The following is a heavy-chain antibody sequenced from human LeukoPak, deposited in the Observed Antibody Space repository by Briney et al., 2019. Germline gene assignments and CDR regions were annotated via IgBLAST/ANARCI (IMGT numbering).Heavy chain of an antibody. J-gene: IGHJ4*02. CDR1: GFTFSSYA. D-gene: IGHD2-15*01. CDR2: ISYDGGNK. V-gene: IGHV3-30-3*01. CDR3: ARGYCSGGSCYDY. Sequence: PGRSLRLSCAASGFTFSSYAMHWVRQAPGKGLEWVALISYDGGNKYYADSVKGRFTISRDNSKNTLYLQMNSLRAEDTAVYYCARGYCSGGSCYDYWGQGTLVTVSS.